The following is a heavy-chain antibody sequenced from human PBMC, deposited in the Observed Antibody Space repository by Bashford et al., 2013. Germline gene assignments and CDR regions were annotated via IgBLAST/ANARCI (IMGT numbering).Heavy chain of an antibody. J-gene: IGHJ4*02. Sequence: VASVKVSCKASGYTFTGYYMHWVRQAPGQGLEWMGIINPSGGSTSYAQKLQGRVTMTTDTSTSTAYMELRSLRSDDTAVYYCAAGAGGYSQPLHWGQGTLVTVSS. D-gene: IGHD3-22*01. CDR3: AAGAGGYSQPLH. CDR1: GYTFTGYY. V-gene: IGHV1-46*04. CDR2: INPSGGST.